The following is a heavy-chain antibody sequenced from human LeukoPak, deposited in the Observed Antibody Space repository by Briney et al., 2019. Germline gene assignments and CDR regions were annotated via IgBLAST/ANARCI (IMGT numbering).Heavy chain of an antibody. Sequence: GASVKVSCKASGYTFTSYAMHWVRQAPGQRLEWMGWINAGNGNTKYSQKFQGRVTITRDTSASTAYMELSSLRSEDTAVYYCARARRDSSSWYEGWFDPWGQGTLVTVSS. J-gene: IGHJ5*02. D-gene: IGHD6-13*01. CDR3: ARARRDSSSWYEGWFDP. V-gene: IGHV1-3*01. CDR1: GYTFTSYA. CDR2: INAGNGNT.